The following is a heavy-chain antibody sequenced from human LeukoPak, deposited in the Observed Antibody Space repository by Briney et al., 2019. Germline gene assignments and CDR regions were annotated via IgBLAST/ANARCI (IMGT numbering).Heavy chain of an antibody. Sequence: SETLSLTCAVYGGSFSGYYGSWIRQPPGKGLEWMGEINHRGSTNYNPSLKSRVTISVDTSKNQFSLKLSSVTAADTAVYYCASRRISRTYYYDTDAFDIWGQGTMVTVSS. J-gene: IGHJ3*02. D-gene: IGHD3-22*01. CDR1: GGSFSGYY. CDR3: ASRRISRTYYYDTDAFDI. V-gene: IGHV4-34*01. CDR2: INHRGST.